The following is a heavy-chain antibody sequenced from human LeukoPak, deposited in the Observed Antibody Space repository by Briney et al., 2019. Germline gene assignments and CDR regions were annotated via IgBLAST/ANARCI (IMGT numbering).Heavy chain of an antibody. Sequence: SETLSLTCTVSGGSISSSSYYWGWIRQPPGKGLEWIGSIYYSGSTYYNPSLKSRVTISVDTSKNQFSLKLSSVTAADTAVYYCAMGIAVAKHRWGFAFDIWGQRTMVTVSS. D-gene: IGHD6-19*01. J-gene: IGHJ3*02. CDR3: AMGIAVAKHRWGFAFDI. V-gene: IGHV4-39*01. CDR1: GGSISSSSYY. CDR2: IYYSGST.